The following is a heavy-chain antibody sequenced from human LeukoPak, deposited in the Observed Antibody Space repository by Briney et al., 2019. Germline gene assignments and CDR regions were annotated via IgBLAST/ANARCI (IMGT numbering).Heavy chain of an antibody. V-gene: IGHV3-33*06. J-gene: IGHJ4*02. Sequence: GGSPRLSCAASGFRFSSTGMHWVRQAPGKGLQWVALIWYDGSNSVYADSVKGRFTISRDNSKNTVHLQMNNLRAEDTAVYYCAKDYGTTATGVQLRAPYFDFWGQGALVTVAS. CDR1: GFRFSSTG. D-gene: IGHD4-11*01. CDR3: AKDYGTTATGVQLRAPYFDF. CDR2: IWYDGSNS.